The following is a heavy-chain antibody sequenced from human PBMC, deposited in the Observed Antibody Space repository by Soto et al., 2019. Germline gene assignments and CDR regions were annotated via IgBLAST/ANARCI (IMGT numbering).Heavy chain of an antibody. Sequence: SETLSLTCTVSGGSISRYYWSWIRQPPGKGLEWIGYIYYSGSTNYNPSLKSRVTISVDTSKNQFSLKLSSVTAADTAVYYCARRSIAARPGDWFDPWGQGTLVTVSS. V-gene: IGHV4-59*01. CDR1: GGSISRYY. J-gene: IGHJ5*02. CDR3: ARRSIAARPGDWFDP. CDR2: IYYSGST. D-gene: IGHD6-6*01.